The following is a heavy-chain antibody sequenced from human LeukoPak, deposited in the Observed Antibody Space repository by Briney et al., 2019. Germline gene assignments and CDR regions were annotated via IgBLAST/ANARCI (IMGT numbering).Heavy chain of an antibody. CDR1: GFTFSSYA. J-gene: IGHJ4*02. Sequence: GGSLRLSCAPSGFTFSSYAMHWVRQAPGKGLEWVAVISYDGGNKYYADSVKGRFTISRDNSKNTLYLQMNSLRAEDTAVYYCAREPPSVYYFDYWGQGTLVTVSS. V-gene: IGHV3-30*04. CDR3: AREPPSVYYFDY. D-gene: IGHD5/OR15-5a*01. CDR2: ISYDGGNK.